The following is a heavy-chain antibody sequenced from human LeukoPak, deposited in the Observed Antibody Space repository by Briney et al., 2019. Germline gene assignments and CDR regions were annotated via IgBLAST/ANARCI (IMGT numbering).Heavy chain of an antibody. CDR1: GFTFSSYG. D-gene: IGHD1-26*01. CDR2: ISYDGSNK. V-gene: IGHV3-30*03. CDR3: ARAGGSYCDY. Sequence: PGGSLRLSCAASGFTFSSYGMHWARQAPGKGLEWVAVISYDGSNKYYADSVKGRFTISRDNSKNTLYLQMNSLRAEDTAVYYCARAGGSYCDYWGQGTLVTVSS. J-gene: IGHJ4*02.